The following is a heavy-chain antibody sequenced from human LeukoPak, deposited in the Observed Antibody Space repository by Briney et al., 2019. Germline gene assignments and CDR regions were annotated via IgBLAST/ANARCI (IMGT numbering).Heavy chain of an antibody. CDR3: ARARRLMYYYDSSGYRYYFDY. V-gene: IGHV4-34*01. CDR1: GGSFSGYY. D-gene: IGHD3-22*01. Sequence: SETLSLTCAVYGGSFSGYYWSWIRQPPGKGLEWIGEINHSGSTNYNPSLKSRVTISVDTSKNQFSLKLSSVTAADTAVYYCARARRLMYYYDSSGYRYYFDYWGQGTLVTVSS. CDR2: INHSGST. J-gene: IGHJ4*02.